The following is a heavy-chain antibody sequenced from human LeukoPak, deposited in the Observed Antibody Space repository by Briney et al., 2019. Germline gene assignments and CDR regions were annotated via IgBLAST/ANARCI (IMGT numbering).Heavy chain of an antibody. J-gene: IGHJ6*02. CDR1: WIALSYPL. Sequence: GALRLSWGGSWIALSYPLVNWGRQVPGGGPEWVANVNRDGSETYYLDSVKGRFTISKDNAKNSLYLQMNSLRAEDTALYHCARNNGMDVWGQGTTVIVSS. CDR2: VNRDGSET. CDR3: ARNNGMDV. V-gene: IGHV3-7*03.